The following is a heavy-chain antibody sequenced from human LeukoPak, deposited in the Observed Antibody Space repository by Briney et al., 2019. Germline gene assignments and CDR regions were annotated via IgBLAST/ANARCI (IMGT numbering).Heavy chain of an antibody. V-gene: IGHV3-30*02. J-gene: IGHJ6*03. CDR3: AKTPTLYYYMDV. CDR2: IRYDGNNK. CDR1: GFTFSTYG. Sequence: AGGSLRLSCAASGFTFSTYGMHWVRQAPGKGLEWVAFIRYDGNNKDYADSVKGRFTISRDNSKNTLYLQMNSLRPEDTAVFYCAKTPTLYYYMDVWGKGTTVTISS.